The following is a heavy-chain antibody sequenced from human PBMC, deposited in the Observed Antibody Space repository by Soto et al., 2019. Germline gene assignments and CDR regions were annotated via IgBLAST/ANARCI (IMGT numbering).Heavy chain of an antibody. CDR1: GGSISGYY. CDR2: IYNSGST. V-gene: IGHV4-59*12. D-gene: IGHD6-19*01. Sequence: SETLSLTCTVSGGSISGYYWSWIPQTPGKGLQWIGYIYNSGSTNYNPSLKSRVTISVDTSKNQFSLKLSSVTAADTAVYYCARGRGQWLVRSAEYFQHWGQGTLVTVSS. J-gene: IGHJ1*01. CDR3: ARGRGQWLVRSAEYFQH.